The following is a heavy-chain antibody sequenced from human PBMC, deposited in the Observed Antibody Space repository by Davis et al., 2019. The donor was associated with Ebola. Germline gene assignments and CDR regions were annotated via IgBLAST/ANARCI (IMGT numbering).Heavy chain of an antibody. CDR2: ILPLFGTT. D-gene: IGHD2-21*02. Sequence: AASVKVSCKASGNTISTYTIDWVRQAPGQGLEWMGGILPLFGTTNYAQKFRGRVMITADKSTRIAYMELNSLTSEDTAVYYCARGPSVATAHYFDYWGQGTLVTVSS. V-gene: IGHV1-69*06. CDR3: ARGPSVATAHYFDY. CDR1: GNTISTYT. J-gene: IGHJ4*02.